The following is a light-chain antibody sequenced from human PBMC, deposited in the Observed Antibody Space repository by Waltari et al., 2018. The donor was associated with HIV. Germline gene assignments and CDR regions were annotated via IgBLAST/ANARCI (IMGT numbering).Light chain of an antibody. V-gene: IGLV2-8*01. CDR2: EVS. Sequence: QSALTQPPSASGSPGQSVTLTCTGTSSDVGAYNYVPRYQQHPGKAPKLLISEVSKRPSGVPDRFSGSKSGNTASLTVSGLQAEDEADYYCLSYTGGNRVIFGGGTKLTVL. CDR1: SSDVGAYNY. J-gene: IGLJ2*01. CDR3: LSYTGGNRVI.